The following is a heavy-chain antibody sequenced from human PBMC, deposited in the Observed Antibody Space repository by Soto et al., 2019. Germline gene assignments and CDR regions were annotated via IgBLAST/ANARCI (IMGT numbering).Heavy chain of an antibody. CDR1: GGSFSGYY. J-gene: IGHJ5*02. Sequence: QVQLQQWGAGLLKPSETLSLTCAVYGGSFSGYYWSWIRQPPGKGLEWIGEINHSGSTNYNPSLKSRGTISVDTSKNQFSLKLSSVTAADTAVYYCARGKGYYYGSGSQNNWFDPWGQGTLVTVSS. V-gene: IGHV4-34*01. D-gene: IGHD3-10*01. CDR3: ARGKGYYYGSGSQNNWFDP. CDR2: INHSGST.